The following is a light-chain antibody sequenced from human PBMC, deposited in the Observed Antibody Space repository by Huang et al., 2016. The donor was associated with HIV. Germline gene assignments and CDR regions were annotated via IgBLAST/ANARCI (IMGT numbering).Light chain of an antibody. CDR2: DAS. CDR1: QRVSRS. V-gene: IGKV3-11*01. CDR3: QHRDNWT. J-gene: IGKJ1*01. Sequence: EIVLTQSPATLSLSPGERATLSCRASQRVSRSLAWYQQKPGQAPRLLMYDASMRATGIPARFSGSGAGTDCTLTIGSLEPEDSAVYYCQHRDNWTFGQGTKVEI.